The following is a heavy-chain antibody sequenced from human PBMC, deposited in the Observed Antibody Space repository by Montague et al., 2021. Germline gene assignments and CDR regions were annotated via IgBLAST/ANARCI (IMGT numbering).Heavy chain of an antibody. J-gene: IGHJ5*01. Sequence: SLRLSCAASGITFVYYWVSWVRQAPGKGLEWVANINEDGSAKNYVDSVRGRFSISRDNTKHPLYLQMNSLRVEDTAVYYCARERAAAGSWGNGTLVIVSS. CDR3: ARERAAAGS. D-gene: IGHD6-13*01. V-gene: IGHV3-7*01. CDR2: INEDGSAK. CDR1: GITFVYYW.